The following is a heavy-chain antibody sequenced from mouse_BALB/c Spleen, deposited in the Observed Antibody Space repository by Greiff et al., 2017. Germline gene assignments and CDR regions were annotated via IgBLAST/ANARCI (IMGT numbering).Heavy chain of an antibody. CDR1: GFTFSSYA. CDR3: ARMNYVDTYYFDY. V-gene: IGHV5-9-4*01. Sequence: EVQGVESGGGLVKPGGSLKLSCAASGFTFSSYAMSWVRQSPEKRLEWVAEISSGGSYTYYPDTVTGRFTISRDNAKNTLYLEMSSLRSEDTAMYYGARMNYVDTYYFDYWGQGTMVTVSA. J-gene: IGHJ2*01. D-gene: IGHD2-13*01. CDR2: ISSGGSYT.